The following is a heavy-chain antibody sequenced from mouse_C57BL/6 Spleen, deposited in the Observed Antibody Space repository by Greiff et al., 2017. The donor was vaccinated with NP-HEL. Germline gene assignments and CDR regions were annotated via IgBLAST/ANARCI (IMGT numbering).Heavy chain of an antibody. CDR2: INPNNGGT. J-gene: IGHJ2*01. CDR3: ALSYDGYPFDY. D-gene: IGHD2-3*01. V-gene: IGHV1-22*01. CDR1: GYTFTDYN. Sequence: EVKLVESGPELVKPGASVKMSCKASGYTFTDYNMHWVKQSHGKSLEWIGYINPNNGGTSYNQKFKGKATLTVNKSSSTAYMELRSLTSEDSAVYYCALSYDGYPFDYWGQGTTLTVSS.